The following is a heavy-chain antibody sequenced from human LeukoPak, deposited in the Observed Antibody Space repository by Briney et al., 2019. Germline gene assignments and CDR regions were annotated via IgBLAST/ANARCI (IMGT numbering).Heavy chain of an antibody. CDR3: TTEYDILTGTFPYY. Sequence: GGSLRLSCAASGFTFSNYWMSWVRQAPGKGLDWVANIRQDGNEKYYVGSVRGRFTISRDNAKNSLYLQMNSLRAEDTAVYKRTTEYDILTGTFPYYWGQGTLVTVSS. CDR2: IRQDGNEK. J-gene: IGHJ4*02. D-gene: IGHD3-9*01. CDR1: GFTFSNYW. V-gene: IGHV3-7*03.